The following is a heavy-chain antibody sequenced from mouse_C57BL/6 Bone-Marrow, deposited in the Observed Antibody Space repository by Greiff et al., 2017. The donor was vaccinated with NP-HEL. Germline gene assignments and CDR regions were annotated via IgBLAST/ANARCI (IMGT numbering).Heavy chain of an antibody. CDR1: GYTFTSYW. V-gene: IGHV1-50*01. J-gene: IGHJ4*01. CDR3: ARYGYYYAMDY. D-gene: IGHD1-1*01. CDR2: IDPSDSYT. Sequence: VQLQQSGAELVKPGASVKLSCKASGYTFTSYWMQWVKQRPGQGLEWIGEIDPSDSYTNYNQKFKGKATLTVDTSSSTAYMQLSSLTSEDSAVYDCARYGYYYAMDYWGQGTSVTVSS.